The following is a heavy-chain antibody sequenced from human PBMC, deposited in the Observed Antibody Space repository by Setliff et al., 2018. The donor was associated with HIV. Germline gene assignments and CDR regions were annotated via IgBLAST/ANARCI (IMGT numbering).Heavy chain of an antibody. V-gene: IGHV4-34*01. CDR2: INHSVSS. J-gene: IGHJ4*02. CDR3: AKHRVPAAGPDFDY. D-gene: IGHD2-2*01. CDR1: GGSFSGFY. Sequence: SETLSLTCAVYGGSFSGFYWNWIRQPPGKGLEWIGEINHSVSSKYNPSLESRATISVDTSKNQLSLRLTSVTAADTGVYYCAKHRVPAAGPDFDYWGQGSLVTVSS.